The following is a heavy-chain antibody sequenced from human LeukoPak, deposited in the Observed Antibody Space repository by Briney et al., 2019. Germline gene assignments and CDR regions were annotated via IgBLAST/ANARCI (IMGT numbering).Heavy chain of an antibody. Sequence: SGTLSLTCTVSGGSISSSYWSWIRQPPKKGLEWIGYIYYTGSTNYNPSLKSRVTISVDTSKNQFSLKLSSVTAADTAVYYCASLKGYSSGWYPPYYLDYWCQGTLVTVSA. J-gene: IGHJ4*02. D-gene: IGHD6-19*01. CDR3: ASLKGYSSGWYPPYYLDY. V-gene: IGHV4-59*08. CDR1: GGSISSSY. CDR2: IYYTGST.